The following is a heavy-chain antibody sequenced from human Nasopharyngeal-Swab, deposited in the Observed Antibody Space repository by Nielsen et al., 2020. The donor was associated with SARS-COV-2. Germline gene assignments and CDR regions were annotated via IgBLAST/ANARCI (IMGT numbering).Heavy chain of an antibody. D-gene: IGHD5-18*01. V-gene: IGHV3-7*03. CDR3: ATARAYNYGPSFDY. J-gene: IGHJ4*02. CDR2: IKEDGSEK. CDR1: GLTFSGYW. Sequence: GGSLRLSCAASGLTFSGYWMSWVRQAPGKGLEWVANIKEDGSEKYYVDSVKGRFTISRDNAKNSLSLQMSSLRVEDTAVYYCATARAYNYGPSFDYWDQGTLVTVSS.